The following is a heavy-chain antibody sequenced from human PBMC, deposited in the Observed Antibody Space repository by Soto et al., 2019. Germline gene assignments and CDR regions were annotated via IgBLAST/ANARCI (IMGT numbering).Heavy chain of an antibody. D-gene: IGHD3-22*01. J-gene: IGHJ4*02. CDR3: TTDRLTYYDSSGYYKLGYFDY. V-gene: IGHV3-15*01. Sequence: GGSLRLSCAASGFTFSNAWMSWVRQAPGKGLEWVGRIKSKTDGGTTDYAAPVKGRFTISRDDSKNTLYLQMNSLKTEDTAVYYYTTDRLTYYDSSGYYKLGYFDYWGRGTLVTVSS. CDR2: IKSKTDGGTT. CDR1: GFTFSNAW.